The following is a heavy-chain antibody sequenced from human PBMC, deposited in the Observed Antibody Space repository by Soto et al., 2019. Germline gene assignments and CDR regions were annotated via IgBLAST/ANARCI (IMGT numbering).Heavy chain of an antibody. CDR1: GNTHTIYF. Sequence: GASVKVSCKASGNTHTIYFIHWLRQARGQGLEWMGWINSVSGGTNYAHKFQGRVTMTRDTSTTTAFMELSGLRSDDTVVYFCARGGSYYAHWGQGTLVTVSS. J-gene: IGHJ4*02. D-gene: IGHD3-10*01. V-gene: IGHV1-2*02. CDR3: ARGGSYYAH. CDR2: INSVSGGT.